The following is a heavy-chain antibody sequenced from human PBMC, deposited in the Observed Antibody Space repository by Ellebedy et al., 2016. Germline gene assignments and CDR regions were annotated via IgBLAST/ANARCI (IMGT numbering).Heavy chain of an antibody. CDR1: GFTFSRDA. V-gene: IGHV3-23*01. Sequence: GGSLRLSCVGSGFTFSRDAMNWVRQSPGKGLEWVSAISGSGTDGFYADSVKGRFTISRDNSKNTLFLQMNSLRVEDTAVYFCAKRPFTNIYYFDSWGQGTLVTVSS. CDR3: AKRPFTNIYYFDS. D-gene: IGHD2-8*01. CDR2: ISGSGTDG. J-gene: IGHJ4*02.